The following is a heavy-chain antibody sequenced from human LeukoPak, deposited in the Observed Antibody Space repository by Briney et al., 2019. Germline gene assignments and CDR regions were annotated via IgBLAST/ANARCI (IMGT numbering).Heavy chain of an antibody. J-gene: IGHJ4*02. CDR2: IYYSGST. CDR3: ARHTPHTVTLDY. V-gene: IGHV4-30-2*03. CDR1: GGSISSGDYS. D-gene: IGHD4-11*01. Sequence: PSQTLSLTCAVSGGSISSGDYSWSWIRQPPGKGLEWIGSIYYSGSTYYNPSLKSRVTISVDTSKNQFSLKLSSVTAADTAVYYCARHTPHTVTLDYWGQGTLVTVSS.